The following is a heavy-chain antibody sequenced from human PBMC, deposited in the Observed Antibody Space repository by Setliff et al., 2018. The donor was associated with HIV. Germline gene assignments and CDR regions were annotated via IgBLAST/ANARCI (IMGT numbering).Heavy chain of an antibody. CDR2: IDPDKGDT. Sequence: ASVKVSCKASGYTFTNFGITWVRQAPGQGLESMGWIDPDKGDTGYAQKFQGRVTMTRDTSISTAYMELSRLRSDDTAVYYCARDAQEMSIVATIFVYYYYYMDVWGKGTTVTVSS. D-gene: IGHD5-12*01. CDR1: GYTFTNFG. V-gene: IGHV1-2*02. J-gene: IGHJ6*03. CDR3: ARDAQEMSIVATIFVYYYYYMDV.